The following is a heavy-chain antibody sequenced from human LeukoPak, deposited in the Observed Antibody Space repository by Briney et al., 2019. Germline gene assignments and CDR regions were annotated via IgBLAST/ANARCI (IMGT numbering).Heavy chain of an antibody. CDR2: IYHSGST. Sequence: SGTLSLTCAVSGGSISSSNWWSWIRPPPGKGLEWIGEIYHSGSTNYNPSLKSRVTISGDTSKNQFSLKLSSVTAADTAVYYCTRDRSALDTWGQGTMVTVSS. J-gene: IGHJ3*02. CDR3: TRDRSALDT. V-gene: IGHV4-4*02. CDR1: GGSISSSNW.